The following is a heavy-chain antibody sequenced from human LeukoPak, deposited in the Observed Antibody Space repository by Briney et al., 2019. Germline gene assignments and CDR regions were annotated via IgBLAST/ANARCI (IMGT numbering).Heavy chain of an antibody. J-gene: IGHJ5*02. CDR1: GFTFSGSA. V-gene: IGHV3-73*01. CDR2: IRSKANSYAT. D-gene: IGHD3-16*01. Sequence: GGSLRLSCAASGFTFSGSAMHWVRQASGKGLEWVGRIRSKANSYATAYAASVKGRFTISRDDSENTAYLQMNSLKTKDTAVYYCTKATKGDGFDPWGQGTLVTVSS. CDR3: TKATKGDGFDP.